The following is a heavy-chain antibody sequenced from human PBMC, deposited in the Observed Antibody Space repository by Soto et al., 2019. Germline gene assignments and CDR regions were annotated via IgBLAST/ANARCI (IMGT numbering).Heavy chain of an antibody. Sequence: SLRLSCRASGFTFGDYIMTWVRQAPGKGLEWVGFIRSKAYGERTEYAASVKGRFTISRDDSGGIAYLHMNGLKHEDTAGYYCTRGSGDYVRYSNYGMDVWGQGTTVTVSS. CDR2: IRSKAYGERT. CDR1: GFTFGDYI. D-gene: IGHD2-15*01. J-gene: IGHJ6*02. V-gene: IGHV3-49*04. CDR3: TRGSGDYVRYSNYGMDV.